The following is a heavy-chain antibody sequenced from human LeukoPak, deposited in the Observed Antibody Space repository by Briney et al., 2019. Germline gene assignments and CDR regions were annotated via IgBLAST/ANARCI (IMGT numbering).Heavy chain of an antibody. CDR1: GFTFSNYW. CDR3: ARRAGAYSHPYDY. CDR2: INNDGSST. V-gene: IGHV3-74*01. Sequence: QPGGSLRLSCAASGFTFSNYWMHWVRQAPGKGLVWVSRINNDGSSTRYADSVKGRFTISRDNVKNTLYLQMNSLRAEDTAVYYCARRAGAYSHPYDYWGQGTLVTVSS. D-gene: IGHD4/OR15-4a*01. J-gene: IGHJ4*02.